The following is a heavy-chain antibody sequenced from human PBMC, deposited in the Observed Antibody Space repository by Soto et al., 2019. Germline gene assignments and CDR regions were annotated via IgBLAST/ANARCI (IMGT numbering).Heavy chain of an antibody. J-gene: IGHJ3*02. CDR3: ARDLDDFWSGYYRVEALDI. V-gene: IGHV1-18*01. CDR1: GGTFSSYA. D-gene: IGHD3-3*01. CDR2: ISAYNGNT. Sequence: ASVKVSCKASGGTFSSYAISWVRQAPGQGLEWMGWISAYNGNTNYAQKLQGRVTMTTDTSTSTAYMELRSLRSDDTAVYYCARDLDDFWSGYYRVEALDIWGQGTMVTVSS.